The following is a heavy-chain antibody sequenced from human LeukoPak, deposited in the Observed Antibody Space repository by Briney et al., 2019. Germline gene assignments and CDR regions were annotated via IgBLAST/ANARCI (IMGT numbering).Heavy chain of an antibody. Sequence: PSETLSLTCTVSGGSISSYYWSWIRQPPGKGLEWIGYIYYSGSTNYNPSLKSRVTISVDTSKNQFSLKLSSVTAADTAVYYCACSYDSSGYSPYQFDYWGQGTLVTVSS. D-gene: IGHD3-22*01. CDR1: GGSISSYY. V-gene: IGHV4-59*08. CDR3: ACSYDSSGYSPYQFDY. J-gene: IGHJ4*02. CDR2: IYYSGST.